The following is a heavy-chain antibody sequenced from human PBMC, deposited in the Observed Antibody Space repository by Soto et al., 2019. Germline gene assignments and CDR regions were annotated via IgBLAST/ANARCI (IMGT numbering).Heavy chain of an antibody. CDR2: INAANGAT. Sequence: QVQLVQSGAEVKKPGASVKVSCKASGYTFTTYTINWVRQAPGQRLEFMGWINAANGATNHSQTFQGRVTMTRDTSANTAYMDLSSLRSEDTAVYFCARVSFETSGFADFWGQGTLVTVSS. V-gene: IGHV1-3*01. CDR3: ARVSFETSGFADF. D-gene: IGHD3-22*01. CDR1: GYTFTTYT. J-gene: IGHJ4*02.